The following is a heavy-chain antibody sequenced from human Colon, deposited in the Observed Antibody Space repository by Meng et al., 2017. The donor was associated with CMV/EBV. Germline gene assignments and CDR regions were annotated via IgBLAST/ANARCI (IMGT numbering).Heavy chain of an antibody. D-gene: IGHD2-15*01. CDR2: ISSSSDYI. Sequence: GESLKISCAASGFTFTASWMNWVRQAPGKGLEWVSSISSSSDYIFYADSLKGRFTFSRDNAENSLYLQMNSLRAEDTAVYYCARSYCSSDRCYRTFDMWGQGTMVTVSS. J-gene: IGHJ3*02. CDR3: ARSYCSSDRCYRTFDM. CDR1: GFTFTASW. V-gene: IGHV3-21*01.